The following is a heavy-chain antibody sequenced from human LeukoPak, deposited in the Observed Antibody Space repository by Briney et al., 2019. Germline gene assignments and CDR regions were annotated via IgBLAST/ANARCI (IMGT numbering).Heavy chain of an antibody. CDR2: ISAYNGNT. J-gene: IGHJ4*02. CDR3: ARVDYYDSSGYYPFDY. V-gene: IGHV1-18*01. D-gene: IGHD3-22*01. CDR1: GYTFTIYG. Sequence: ASVTVSCTASGYTFTIYGISWVRQAPGQGLEWMGWISAYNGNTNYAQKLQGRVTMTTDTSTSTAYMELRSLRSDDTAVYYCARVDYYDSSGYYPFDYWGQGTLVTVSS.